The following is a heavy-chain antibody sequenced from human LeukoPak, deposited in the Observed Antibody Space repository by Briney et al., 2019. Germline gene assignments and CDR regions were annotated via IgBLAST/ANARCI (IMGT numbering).Heavy chain of an antibody. Sequence: GGSLRLSCATSGFTFSTYTMNWVRQAPGKGLEWVSDISSSSGTIYYADSVKGRFTISRDNAKNSLYLQMNSLRAEDTAVYYCAREWRGAFDYWGQGTLVTVSS. D-gene: IGHD4/OR15-4a*01. CDR1: GFTFSTYT. V-gene: IGHV3-48*01. CDR2: ISSSSGTI. J-gene: IGHJ4*02. CDR3: AREWRGAFDY.